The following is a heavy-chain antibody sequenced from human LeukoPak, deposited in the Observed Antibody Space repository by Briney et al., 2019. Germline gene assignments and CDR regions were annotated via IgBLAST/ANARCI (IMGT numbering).Heavy chain of an antibody. CDR3: ARDSNGVEGFWSGPYYYYGMDV. D-gene: IGHD3-3*01. Sequence: GSLRLSCAASGFTFSSYGMHWVRQAPGKGLEWVAVIWYDGSNKYYADSVKGRFTISRDNSKNTLYLQMNSLRAEDTAVYYRARDSNGVEGFWSGPYYYYGMDVWGQGTTVTVSS. J-gene: IGHJ6*02. V-gene: IGHV3-33*01. CDR1: GFTFSSYG. CDR2: IWYDGSNK.